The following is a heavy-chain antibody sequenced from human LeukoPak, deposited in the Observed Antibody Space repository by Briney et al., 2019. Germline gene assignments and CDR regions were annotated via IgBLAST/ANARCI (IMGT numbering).Heavy chain of an antibody. CDR2: INSDGSTT. J-gene: IGHJ4*02. V-gene: IGHV3-74*01. CDR1: GFTSSSYW. Sequence: PGGSLRLSCAASGFTSSSYWMHWVRQAPGKGLVWVSRINSDGSTTNYADSVKGRFTISRDNAKNTLYLQMNSLRAEDTVVYYCARRSSGSPPYYFDYWGQGTLVTVSS. D-gene: IGHD1-26*01. CDR3: ARRSSGSPPYYFDY.